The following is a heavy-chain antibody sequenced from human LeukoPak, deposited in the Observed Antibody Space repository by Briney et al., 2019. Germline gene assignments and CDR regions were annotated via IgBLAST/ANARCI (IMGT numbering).Heavy chain of an antibody. D-gene: IGHD3-22*01. CDR3: AAGLGDTSGYYYVFGLS. J-gene: IGHJ4*02. CDR1: GYTFTSYG. Sequence: ASVKVSCKASGYTFTSYGISWVRQAPGQGLEWMGWISAYNGNTNYAQKLQGRVTITRDMSTSTAYMELSSLRSEDTAVYYCAAGLGDTSGYYYVFGLSWGQGTLVTVSS. V-gene: IGHV1-18*01. CDR2: ISAYNGNT.